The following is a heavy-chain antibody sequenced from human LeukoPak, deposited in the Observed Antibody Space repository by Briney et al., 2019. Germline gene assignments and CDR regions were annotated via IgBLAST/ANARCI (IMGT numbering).Heavy chain of an antibody. D-gene: IGHD2-15*01. CDR2: INHSGST. CDR1: GGSFSGYY. J-gene: IGHJ5*02. CDR3: ARSNIVVVVAAPLRSKWFDP. V-gene: IGHV4-34*01. Sequence: SETLSLTCAVYGGSFSGYYRSWIRQPPGKGLEWIGEINHSGSTNYHPSRKSRVTISVDTAKNQFSLKVSSVAAADTAVYYCARSNIVVVVAAPLRSKWFDPWGQGTLVTVSS.